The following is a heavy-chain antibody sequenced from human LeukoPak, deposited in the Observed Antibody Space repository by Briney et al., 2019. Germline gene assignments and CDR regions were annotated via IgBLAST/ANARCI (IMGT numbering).Heavy chain of an antibody. CDR1: GFTFDDYA. D-gene: IGHD3-3*01. Sequence: PGGSLRLSCAASGFTFDDYAMHWVRQAPGKGLEWVSYISSSSSTIYYADSVKGRFTISRDNSKNTLYLQMNSLRAEDTAVYYCAKFRGAYDQGYYYYMGVWGKGTTVTVSS. V-gene: IGHV3-48*01. CDR2: ISSSSSTI. CDR3: AKFRGAYDQGYYYYMGV. J-gene: IGHJ6*03.